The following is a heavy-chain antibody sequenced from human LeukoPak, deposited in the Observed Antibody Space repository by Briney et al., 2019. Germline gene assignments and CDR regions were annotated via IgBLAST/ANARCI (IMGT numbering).Heavy chain of an antibody. D-gene: IGHD3-10*01. CDR3: ARTYYYGSGISNWFDP. CDR1: GGSISSSSFY. CDR2: IYYSGST. J-gene: IGHJ5*02. V-gene: IGHV4-39*01. Sequence: SETLSLTCTVSGGSISSSSFYWGWIRQPPGKGLEWIGSIYYSGSTYYSPSLKSRVTISVDTSKNQFSLKLNSVTAADTAVYYCARTYYYGSGISNWFDPWGQGALVTVSS.